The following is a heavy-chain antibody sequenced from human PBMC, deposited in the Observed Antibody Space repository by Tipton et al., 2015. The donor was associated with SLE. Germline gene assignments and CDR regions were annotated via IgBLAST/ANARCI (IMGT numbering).Heavy chain of an antibody. CDR3: ARGHLWQDYYSGMDV. V-gene: IGHV4-61*02. CDR1: GGSISSGSYY. J-gene: IGHJ6*02. D-gene: IGHD3-16*01. CDR2: IYTSGST. Sequence: TLSLTCTVSGGSISSGSYYWSWIRQPAGKGLEWIGRIYTSGSTNYNPSLKSRVTISVDTSKNQFSLKLSSVTAADTGTYYCARGHLWQDYYSGMDVWGQGTTVTVSS.